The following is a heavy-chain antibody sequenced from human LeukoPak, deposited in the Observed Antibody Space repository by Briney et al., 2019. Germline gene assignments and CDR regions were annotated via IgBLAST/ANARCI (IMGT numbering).Heavy chain of an antibody. CDR3: ARSRGPAAPDY. D-gene: IGHD6-25*01. CDR2: IYYSGST. Sequence: SETLSLTCTVSGGSISSTNYYWGWIRQPPGKGLDWIGSIYYSGSTNYNPSLKSRVTISVDTSKNQFSLKLSSVTAADTAVYYCARSRGPAAPDYWGQGTLVTVSS. J-gene: IGHJ4*02. V-gene: IGHV4-39*07. CDR1: GGSISSTNYY.